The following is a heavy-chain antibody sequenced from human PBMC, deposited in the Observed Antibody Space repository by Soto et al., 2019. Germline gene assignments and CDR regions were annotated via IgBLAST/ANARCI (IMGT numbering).Heavy chain of an antibody. D-gene: IGHD1-26*01. CDR2: INPNSGGT. V-gene: IGHV1-2*04. J-gene: IGHJ4*02. CDR1: GYTFTGYY. Sequence: ASVKVSCKASGYTFTGYYMHWVRQAPGQGLEWMGWINPNSGGTNYAQKFQGWVTMTRDTSISTAYMELSRLRSDDTAVYYCARAIVGATFYFDYWGQGTLVTVS. CDR3: ARAIVGATFYFDY.